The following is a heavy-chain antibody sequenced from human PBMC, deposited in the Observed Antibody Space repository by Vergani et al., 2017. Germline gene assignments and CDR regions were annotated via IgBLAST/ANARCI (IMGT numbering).Heavy chain of an antibody. J-gene: IGHJ6*03. Sequence: EVQLVESGGGQVKRGGSLRLSCAASGFTFSSYSMNWVRQAPGKGLEWVSAISSSSSYIHYSDSLKGRFTLSRDNSKNTLYLQMNSLRAEDTAVYYCASGGGRVRAVTIYYMDVWGKGTTVTVCS. CDR1: GFTFSSYS. V-gene: IGHV3-21*01. CDR3: ASGGGRVRAVTIYYMDV. CDR2: ISSSSSYI. D-gene: IGHD3-10*01.